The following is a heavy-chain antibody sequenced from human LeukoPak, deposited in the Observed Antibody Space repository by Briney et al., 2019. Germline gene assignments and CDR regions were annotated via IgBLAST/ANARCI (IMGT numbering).Heavy chain of an antibody. V-gene: IGHV4-34*01. D-gene: IGHD1-26*01. CDR1: GGSFSGYY. Sequence: PSETLSLTCAVYGGSFSGYYWSWIRQPPGKGLEWIGEINHSGSTNYNPSLKSRVTISVDTSKNQFSLKLSSVTAADTAVYYCARDRRYYSGSYSDYWGQGTLVTVSS. CDR2: INHSGST. J-gene: IGHJ4*02. CDR3: ARDRRYYSGSYSDY.